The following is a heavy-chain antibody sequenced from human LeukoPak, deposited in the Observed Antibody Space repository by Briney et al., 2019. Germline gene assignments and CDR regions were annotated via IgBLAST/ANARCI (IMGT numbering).Heavy chain of an antibody. J-gene: IGHJ4*02. CDR1: GFTFSSYW. V-gene: IGHV3-23*01. D-gene: IGHD5-24*01. Sequence: PGGSLRLSCAASGFTFSSYWMSWVRQAPGKGLEWVSNISGRGSGGSTYYADSVKGRFSISRDNSKNTLYLQMNSLRAEDTAVYYCAKSGYNRFDYWGQGTLVTVSS. CDR2: ISGRGSGGST. CDR3: AKSGYNRFDY.